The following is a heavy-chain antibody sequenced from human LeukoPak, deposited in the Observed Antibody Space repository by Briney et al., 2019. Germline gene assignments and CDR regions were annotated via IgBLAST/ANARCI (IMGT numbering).Heavy chain of an antibody. CDR1: GGSISSYH. V-gene: IGHV4-4*07. CDR2: IHTSGNT. J-gene: IGHJ4*02. D-gene: IGHD1-26*01. CDR3: AREGGSYRAFDY. Sequence: SETLSLTCTVSGGSISSYHWSWIRQPAGKGLEWVGRIHTSGNTNYNPSLKSRVTLSVDTSKNQFSLNLSSVTAADTAVYYCAREGGSYRAFDYWGQGTLVTVSS.